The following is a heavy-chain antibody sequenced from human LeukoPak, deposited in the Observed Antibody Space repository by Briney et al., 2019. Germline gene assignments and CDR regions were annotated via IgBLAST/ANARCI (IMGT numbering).Heavy chain of an antibody. CDR1: GYTFTGYY. CDR3: ARTGIAVAGTVY. D-gene: IGHD6-19*01. J-gene: IGHJ4*02. CDR2: INPNSGGT. V-gene: IGHV1-2*06. Sequence: ASEKVSCKASGYTFTGYYMHWVRQAPGQGLEWMGRINPNSGGTNYAQKFQGRVTMTRDTSISTAYMELSRLRSDDTAVYYCARTGIAVAGTVYWGQGTLVTVSS.